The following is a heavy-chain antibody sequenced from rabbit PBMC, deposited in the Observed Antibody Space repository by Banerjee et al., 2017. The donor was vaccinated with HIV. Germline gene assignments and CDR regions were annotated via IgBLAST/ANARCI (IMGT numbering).Heavy chain of an antibody. D-gene: IGHD3-3*01. CDR2: IDGGKSGGT. CDR1: GLDFSSSYW. J-gene: IGHJ6*01. V-gene: IGHV1S40*01. Sequence: QSLEESGGDLVKPGASLTLTCKASGLDFSSSYWICWVRQAPGKGLEWIACIDGGKSGGTYYPSWAKGRFTISKTSSTTVTLQMTSLTAADTATYFCARGGVGDAGYAAMPLWGPGTLVTVS. CDR3: ARGGVGDAGYAAMPL.